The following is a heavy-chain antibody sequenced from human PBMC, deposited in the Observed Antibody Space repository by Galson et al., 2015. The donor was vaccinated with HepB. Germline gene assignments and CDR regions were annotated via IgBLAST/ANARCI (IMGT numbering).Heavy chain of an antibody. CDR2: IRSKANSYAT. J-gene: IGHJ4*02. V-gene: IGHV3-73*01. D-gene: IGHD3-10*01. CDR3: RSTEGEFIDY. CDR1: GFTFNGSA. Sequence: SLRLSCAASGFTFNGSAMHWVRQASGKGLEWVGRIRSKANSYATSYAASVKGRFTISRDDSKNTAYLQMNSLKTEDPAVYYCRSTEGEFIDYWGQGTLVTVSS.